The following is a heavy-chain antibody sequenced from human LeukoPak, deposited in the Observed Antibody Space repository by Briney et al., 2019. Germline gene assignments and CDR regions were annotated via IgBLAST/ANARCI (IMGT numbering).Heavy chain of an antibody. D-gene: IGHD5-12*01. CDR2: IYPGDSDT. CDR3: ARHHWQWLRFETPHDAFDI. CDR1: GYSFTSYW. J-gene: IGHJ3*02. V-gene: IGHV5-51*01. Sequence: GESLKISCKGSGYSFTSYWIGWVRQMPGKGLEWMGIIYPGDSDTRYSPSFQGQVTISADKSISTAYLQWSSLKASDTAMYYCARHHWQWLRFETPHDAFDIWGQGTMVTVSS.